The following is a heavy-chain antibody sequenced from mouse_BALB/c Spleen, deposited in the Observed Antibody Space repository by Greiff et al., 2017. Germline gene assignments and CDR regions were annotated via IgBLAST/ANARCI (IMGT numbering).Heavy chain of an antibody. CDR2: ISDGGSYT. CDR1: GFTFSDYY. V-gene: IGHV5-4*02. CDR3: ARDRTTVPYYAMDY. D-gene: IGHD1-1*01. Sequence: EVMLVESGGGLVKPGGSLKLSCAASGFTFSDYYMYWVRQTPEKRLEWVATISDGGSYTYYPDSVKGRFTISRDNAKNNLYLQMSSLKSEDTAMYYCARDRTTVPYYAMDYWGQGTSVTVSS. J-gene: IGHJ4*01.